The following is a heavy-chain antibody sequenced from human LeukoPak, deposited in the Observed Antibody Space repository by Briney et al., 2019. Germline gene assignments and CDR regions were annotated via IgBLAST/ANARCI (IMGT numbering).Heavy chain of an antibody. Sequence: ASVQVSCKASGGTFSSYAISWVRQAPGQGLEWMGGIIPIFGTANYAQKFQGRVTITADESTSTAYMELSSLRSEDTAVYYCARVSIAARLFYYYYMDVWGKGTTVTVSS. CDR2: IIPIFGTA. V-gene: IGHV1-69*13. D-gene: IGHD6-6*01. J-gene: IGHJ6*03. CDR1: GGTFSSYA. CDR3: ARVSIAARLFYYYYMDV.